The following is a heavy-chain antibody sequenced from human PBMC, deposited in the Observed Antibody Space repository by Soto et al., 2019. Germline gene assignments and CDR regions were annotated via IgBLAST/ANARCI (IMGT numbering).Heavy chain of an antibody. V-gene: IGHV3-30*18. CDR2: VSNDGSSE. CDR1: GFRFSAFG. Sequence: QVQLVESGGGAVQPGRSLTLSCAASGFRFSAFGMHWVRQAPGKGLEWVAVVSNDGSSEHYADSVKGRFTISRDNSKNTLSLQMNALRPDDTALYYCAKTITIPPSEDSTGRGALIDHWGRGARVIVSS. CDR3: AKTITIPPSEDSTGRGALIDH. J-gene: IGHJ4*02. D-gene: IGHD2-8*02.